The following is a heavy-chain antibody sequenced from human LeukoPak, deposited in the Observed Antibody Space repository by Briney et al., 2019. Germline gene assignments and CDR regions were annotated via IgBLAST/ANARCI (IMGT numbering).Heavy chain of an antibody. CDR1: GGSISSYY. CDR3: ARDSVTTVHRRDYYYMDV. J-gene: IGHJ6*03. V-gene: IGHV4-59*01. CDR2: IYYSGNT. D-gene: IGHD4-17*01. Sequence: SETLSLTCTVSGGSISSYYWSWIRQPPGKGLEWIGYIYYSGNTNYNPSLKSRVTISVDTSKNQFSLKLSSVTAADTAVYYCARDSVTTVHRRDYYYMDVWGKGTTVTVSS.